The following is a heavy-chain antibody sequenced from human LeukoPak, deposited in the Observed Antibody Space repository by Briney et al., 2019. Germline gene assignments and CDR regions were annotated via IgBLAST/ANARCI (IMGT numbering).Heavy chain of an antibody. CDR3: AVVPAANDAFDI. J-gene: IGHJ3*02. CDR2: IYYSGSN. Sequence: SETLSLTCTVSGGSISSGDYYWPWIRQPPGKGLEWIGYIYYSGSNYYNPSLKSRVTISVDTSKDQFSLKLSSVTAADTAVYYCAVVPAANDAFDIWGQGTMVTVSS. CDR1: GGSISSGDYY. V-gene: IGHV4-30-4*01. D-gene: IGHD2-2*01.